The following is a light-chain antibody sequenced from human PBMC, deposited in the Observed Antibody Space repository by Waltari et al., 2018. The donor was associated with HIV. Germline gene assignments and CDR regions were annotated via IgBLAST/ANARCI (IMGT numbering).Light chain of an antibody. J-gene: IGKJ2*01. CDR2: GVS. V-gene: IGKV3-11*01. Sequence: ELVLTQSPATLSLSPGETATLSCRASQTVSTFLAWYQPKPGQSPRLLISGVSARAPGIPVRFSGSGSETDFTLTISGLEPDDFAVYFCQQRKYLYTFGQGTK. CDR3: QQRKYLYT. CDR1: QTVSTF.